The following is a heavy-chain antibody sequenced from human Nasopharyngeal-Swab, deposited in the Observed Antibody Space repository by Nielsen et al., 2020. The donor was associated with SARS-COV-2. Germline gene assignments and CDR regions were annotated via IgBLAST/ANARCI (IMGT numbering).Heavy chain of an antibody. Sequence: SETLSLTCTVSGGSISSGGYYWSWIRQHPGKGLEWIGYIYNSGSTYCNPSLKSRVTISVDTSKNQFSLKLSSVTAADTAVYYCARGATIFGVVAYGMDVWGQGTTVTVSS. D-gene: IGHD3-3*01. J-gene: IGHJ6*02. CDR2: IYNSGST. CDR1: GGSISSGGYY. CDR3: ARGATIFGVVAYGMDV. V-gene: IGHV4-31*03.